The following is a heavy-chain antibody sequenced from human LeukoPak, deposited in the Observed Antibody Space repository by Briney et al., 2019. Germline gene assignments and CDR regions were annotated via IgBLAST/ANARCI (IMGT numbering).Heavy chain of an antibody. CDR2: IIPIVGKT. Sequence: SVKLSCKAFGYTFTSNYMHWVRQAPGQGLEWVGGIIPIVGKTNYAHKFQGRVTITTDESTNTAYLEVNSLISTDTAMYYCARDNDSSGPEKTFFYIWGQGKLVTVSS. V-gene: IGHV1-69*05. J-gene: IGHJ4*02. CDR1: GYTFTSNY. D-gene: IGHD3-22*01. CDR3: ARDNDSSGPEKTFFYI.